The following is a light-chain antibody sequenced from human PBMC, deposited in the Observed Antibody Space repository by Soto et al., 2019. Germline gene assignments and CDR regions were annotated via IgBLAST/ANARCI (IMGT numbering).Light chain of an antibody. Sequence: FTPPQVTLALYPGEIATLSCRASQSVSSTYLAWYQQKPGQAPRLLIYGASSRATGIPDRFSGSGSGTDFTLTISRLEPEDFAVYHCQQSGTSRWTFGEGTKVDIK. CDR2: GAS. CDR1: QSVSSTY. J-gene: IGKJ1*01. CDR3: QQSGTSRWT. V-gene: IGKV3-20*01.